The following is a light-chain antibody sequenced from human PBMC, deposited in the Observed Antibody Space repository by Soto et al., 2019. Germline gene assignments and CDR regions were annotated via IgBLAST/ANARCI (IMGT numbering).Light chain of an antibody. Sequence: EIVMTQSPATLSVSPGERATLSCRASQSFDNYLAWYQQTPGQAPRLLIYGASTRATGIPARFSGSGSGTEFTLTISSLQSEDFAVYYCQQYNNWPRTFGQGTKVDIK. V-gene: IGKV3-15*01. CDR2: GAS. CDR3: QQYNNWPRT. CDR1: QSFDNY. J-gene: IGKJ1*01.